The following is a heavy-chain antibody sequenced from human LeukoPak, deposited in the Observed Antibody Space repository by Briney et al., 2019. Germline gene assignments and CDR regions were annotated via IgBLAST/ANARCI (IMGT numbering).Heavy chain of an antibody. J-gene: IGHJ4*02. CDR3: AKSGPYCSSTSCNYFDY. V-gene: IGHV3-23*01. Sequence: GGSLRLSCAASGFTFNTYWMNWVRQAPGKGLEWVSAISGSGGSTYYADSVKGRFTISRDNSKNALFLQMNSLRAEDTAVYYCAKSGPYCSSTSCNYFDYWGQGTLVTVSS. D-gene: IGHD2-2*01. CDR2: ISGSGGST. CDR1: GFTFNTYW.